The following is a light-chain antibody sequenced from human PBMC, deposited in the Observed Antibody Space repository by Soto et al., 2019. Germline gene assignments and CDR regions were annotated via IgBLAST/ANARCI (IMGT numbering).Light chain of an antibody. CDR1: QSVSSD. V-gene: IGKV3-15*01. Sequence: EIVLTQSPGTLSLSPGERATLSCRASQSVSSDLAWYQQKPGQAPRLLIYGASTRATGIPARFSGSGSGTEFTLTISSLQPEDFVTYYCHQSYSAAETFGQGTKVDIK. CDR3: HQSYSAAET. CDR2: GAS. J-gene: IGKJ1*01.